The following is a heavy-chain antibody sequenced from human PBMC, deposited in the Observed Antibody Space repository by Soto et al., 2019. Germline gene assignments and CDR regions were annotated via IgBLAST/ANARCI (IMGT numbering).Heavy chain of an antibody. CDR1: GFTFSAFG. J-gene: IGHJ6*02. Sequence: QMKLVESGGGVVQPGTSLRLSCVASGFTFSAFGMHWVRQAPGKGLEWVAISSYGGSNKYYGDSVQGRFTISRDNSRDTLSLQMNSLRDEDTAVYCCAKGPLRFPDYGDYAAYSYGMDVWGQGTTVTVSS. D-gene: IGHD4-17*01. CDR2: SSYGGSNK. V-gene: IGHV3-30*18. CDR3: AKGPLRFPDYGDYAAYSYGMDV.